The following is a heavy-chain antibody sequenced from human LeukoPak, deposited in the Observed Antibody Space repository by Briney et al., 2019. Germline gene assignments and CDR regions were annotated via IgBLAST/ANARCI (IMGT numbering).Heavy chain of an antibody. Sequence: SETLSLTCTVSGGSISSSSYYWGWIRQPPGKGLEWIGSIYYSGSTYYNPSLKSRVTISVDTSKNQFSLKLSSVTAADTAVYYCATYGGSSHGMDVWGQGTTVTVSS. CDR3: ATYGGSSHGMDV. CDR1: GGSISSSSYY. V-gene: IGHV4-39*07. D-gene: IGHD4-23*01. CDR2: IYYSGST. J-gene: IGHJ6*02.